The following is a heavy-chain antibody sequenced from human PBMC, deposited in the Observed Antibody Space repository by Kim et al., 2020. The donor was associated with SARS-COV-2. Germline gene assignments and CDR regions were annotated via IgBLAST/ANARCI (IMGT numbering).Heavy chain of an antibody. Sequence: GGSLRLSCAASGFTVSSNYMSWVRQAPGKGLEWVSVIYSGGSTYYADSVNGRFTISRDNSKNTLDLQMNSLRAEDTAVYYCARDFGLYYYYGMDVWGQGTTVTVSS. CDR3: ARDFGLYYYYGMDV. J-gene: IGHJ6*02. V-gene: IGHV3-53*01. CDR1: GFTVSSNY. CDR2: IYSGGST. D-gene: IGHD3-3*01.